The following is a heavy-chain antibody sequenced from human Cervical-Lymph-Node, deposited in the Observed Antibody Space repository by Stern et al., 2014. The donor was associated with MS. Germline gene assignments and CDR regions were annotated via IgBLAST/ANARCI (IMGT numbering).Heavy chain of an antibody. CDR2: FSYDGSDT. V-gene: IGHV3-30*18. D-gene: IGHD3-10*01. CDR1: GFTFSSYG. Sequence: VPLLQSGGGVVKPGRSLSLTCTVSGFTFSSYGMHWVRKAPGKGLEWVSVFSYDGSDTYYAESVKGRFTISRDNSKNTLYLEMRSLRPEDTAVYYCVKRGITEVRGVRLGDYWGPGTLVIVSS. J-gene: IGHJ4*02. CDR3: VKRGITEVRGVRLGDY.